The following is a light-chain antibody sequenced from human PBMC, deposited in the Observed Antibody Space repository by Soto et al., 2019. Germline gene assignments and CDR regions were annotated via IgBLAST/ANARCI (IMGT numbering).Light chain of an antibody. J-gene: IGKJ4*01. CDR1: QSVSSY. CDR3: QHFGASPPGS. V-gene: IGKV3-11*01. Sequence: EIVLTQSPATLSLSPGERATLSCRASQSVSSYLAWYQQKPGQAPRLLIYDASNRATGIPARFSGSGSGTDFTLTISSLEPEDFAVYYCQHFGASPPGSFGGGTRVQIK. CDR2: DAS.